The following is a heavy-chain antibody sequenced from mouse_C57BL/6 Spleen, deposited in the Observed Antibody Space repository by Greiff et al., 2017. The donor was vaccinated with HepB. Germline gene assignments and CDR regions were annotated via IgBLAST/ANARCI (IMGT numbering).Heavy chain of an antibody. CDR3: ARSLITTVVASGP. CDR2: IYPGDGDT. Sequence: QVQLQQSGAELVKPGASVKISCKASGYAFSSYWMNWVKQRPGKGLEWIGQIYPGDGDTNYNGKFKGKATLTADKSSSTAYMQLSSLPSEDSAVYFCARSLITTVVASGPWGQGTLVTVSA. V-gene: IGHV1-80*01. J-gene: IGHJ3*01. CDR1: GYAFSSYW. D-gene: IGHD1-1*01.